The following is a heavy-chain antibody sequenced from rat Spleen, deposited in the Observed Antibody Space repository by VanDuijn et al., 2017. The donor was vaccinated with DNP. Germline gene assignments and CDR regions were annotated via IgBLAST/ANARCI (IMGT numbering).Heavy chain of an antibody. CDR3: TRDPPVLRIIYWYFDF. J-gene: IGHJ1*01. V-gene: IGHV2S12*01. Sequence: QVQLKESGPGLVQPSQTLSLTCTVSGFSLTSYGVSWVRQPPGKGLEWIAAITSGGSTYYNSALQSRLSISRDTSKSQVFLKMNSLQTEDTAIYFCTRDPPVLRIIYWYFDFWGPGTMVTVSS. CDR1: GFSLTSYG. D-gene: IGHD1-6*01. CDR2: ITSGGST.